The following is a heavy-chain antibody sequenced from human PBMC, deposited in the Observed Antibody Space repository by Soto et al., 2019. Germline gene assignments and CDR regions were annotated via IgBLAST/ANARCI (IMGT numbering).Heavy chain of an antibody. V-gene: IGHV3-23*01. J-gene: IGHJ4*02. D-gene: IGHD6-19*01. CDR3: AKAGGIAVPGSHLDQ. CDR1: GFTFSSYA. Sequence: EVQLLESGGGSVQPGGSLRLSCAASGFTFSSYAMNWVRQAPGKGLERVSAITGTGGSTNYADSVEGRFTISRDNSRNTLYLQMSSLRAEDTAVYYCAKAGGIAVPGSHLDQWGQGILVTVSS. CDR2: ITGTGGST.